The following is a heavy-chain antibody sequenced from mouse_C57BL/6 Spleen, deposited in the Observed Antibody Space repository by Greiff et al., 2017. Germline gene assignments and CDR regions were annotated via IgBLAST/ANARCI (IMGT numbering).Heavy chain of an antibody. J-gene: IGHJ2*01. CDR3: ATRMVTRGY. CDR2: IYPSDSET. CDR1: GYTFTSYW. V-gene: IGHV1-61*01. Sequence: QVQLQQPGAELVRPGSSVKLSCKASGYTFTSYWMDWVKQRPGQGLEWIGNIYPSDSETHYNQKFKDKATLTVDKSSSTAYMQLSSLTSEDSAVYYCATRMVTRGYWGQGTTLTVSS. D-gene: IGHD2-2*01.